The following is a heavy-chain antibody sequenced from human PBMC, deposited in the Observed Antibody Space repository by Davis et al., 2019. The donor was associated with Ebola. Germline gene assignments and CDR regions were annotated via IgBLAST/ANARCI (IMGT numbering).Heavy chain of an antibody. CDR1: GFTFSDHY. D-gene: IGHD4-17*01. Sequence: PGGSLRLSCAASGFTFSDHYIDWVRQAPGKGLEWVGRTRNKAKSYTTEYAASVKGRFTISRDDSKNSLYLQMNSLKTEDTAVYYCARVSSTTVTTGYYYYGMDVWGQGTTVTVSS. V-gene: IGHV3-72*01. CDR3: ARVSSTTVTTGYYYYGMDV. J-gene: IGHJ6*02. CDR2: TRNKAKSYTT.